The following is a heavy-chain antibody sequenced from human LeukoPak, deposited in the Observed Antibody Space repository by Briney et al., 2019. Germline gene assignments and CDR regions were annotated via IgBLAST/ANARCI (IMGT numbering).Heavy chain of an antibody. CDR1: GGSISSSSYY. V-gene: IGHV4-39*07. D-gene: IGHD3-10*01. CDR2: IYYSGST. J-gene: IGHJ6*03. Sequence: SETLSLTCTVSGGSISSSSYYWGWIRQPPGKGLEWIGSIYYSGSTYYNPSLKSRVTILVDTSKNQFSLKLSSVTAADTAVYYCARDTNYYGSGSPYRYYYYMDVWGKGTTVTVSS. CDR3: ARDTNYYGSGSPYRYYYYMDV.